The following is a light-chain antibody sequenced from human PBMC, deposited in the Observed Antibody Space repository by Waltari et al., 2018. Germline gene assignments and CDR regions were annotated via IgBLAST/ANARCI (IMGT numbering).Light chain of an antibody. CDR3: QQYGNSPPWT. CDR1: QFINFVY. CDR2: STS. Sequence: EMVLTQSPGTLSLSPGERATLSCKTSQFINFVYLAWYQQKPGQAPRLLIYSTSTRAAGVPGRFSGSGSGTDFTLTISRLEPEDFAVYYCQQYGNSPPWTFGQGTKVEVK. V-gene: IGKV3-20*01. J-gene: IGKJ1*01.